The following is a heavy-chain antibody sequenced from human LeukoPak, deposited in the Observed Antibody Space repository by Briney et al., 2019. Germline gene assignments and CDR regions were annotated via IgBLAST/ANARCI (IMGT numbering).Heavy chain of an antibody. CDR2: IYTSGST. V-gene: IGHV4-61*02. D-gene: IGHD5-24*01. Sequence: PSQTLSLTCTVSGGSISSGSYYWSWIRQPAGKGLEWIGRIYTSGSTNYNPSLKSRVTISVDTSKNQFSLKLSSVTAADTAVYYFARADGYNFYYWGQGTLVTVSS. J-gene: IGHJ4*02. CDR1: GGSISSGSYY. CDR3: ARADGYNFYY.